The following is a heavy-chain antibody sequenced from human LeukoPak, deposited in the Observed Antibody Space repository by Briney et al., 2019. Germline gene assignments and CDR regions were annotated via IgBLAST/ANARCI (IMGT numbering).Heavy chain of an antibody. CDR2: FDPEDGET. D-gene: IGHD3-10*01. V-gene: IGHV1-24*01. J-gene: IGHJ6*02. CDR3: AKSFGYYYGMDV. Sequence: GASVKVSCKVSGYTLTELSMHWVRQAPGEGLEWMGGFDPEDGETIYAQKFQGRVTMTEDTSTDTAYMELGSLRSEDTAVYYCAKSFGYYYGMDVWGQGTTVTVSS. CDR1: GYTLTELS.